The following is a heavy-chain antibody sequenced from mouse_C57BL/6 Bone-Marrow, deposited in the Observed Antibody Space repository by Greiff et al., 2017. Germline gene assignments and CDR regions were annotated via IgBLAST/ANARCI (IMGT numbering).Heavy chain of an antibody. CDR3: ARSEGGLDY. J-gene: IGHJ2*01. CDR1: GYAFTNYL. V-gene: IGHV1-54*01. Sequence: VQLQQSGAELVRPGTSVKVSCKASGYAFTNYLIEWVKQRPGQGLEWIGVINPGSGGTNYNEKFKGKATLTADKSSSTAYMQLSSLTSEDSAVYFCARSEGGLDYWGQGTTLTVSS. CDR2: INPGSGGT.